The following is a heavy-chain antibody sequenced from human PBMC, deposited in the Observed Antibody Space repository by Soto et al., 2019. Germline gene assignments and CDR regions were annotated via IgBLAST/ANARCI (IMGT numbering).Heavy chain of an antibody. J-gene: IGHJ4*02. V-gene: IGHV3-74*01. Sequence: EVQLVESGGSLVQPGGSLRLSCAGSGFTFSNYWMHWVRQAPGKGLEWVSRIDHDGPTDYADSVRGRFTISRDNAENTLYLQMNSLRPEGTAVYYCVRDSHGDYWGQGTLVTVSS. CDR3: VRDSHGDY. CDR2: IDHDGPT. CDR1: GFTFSNYW.